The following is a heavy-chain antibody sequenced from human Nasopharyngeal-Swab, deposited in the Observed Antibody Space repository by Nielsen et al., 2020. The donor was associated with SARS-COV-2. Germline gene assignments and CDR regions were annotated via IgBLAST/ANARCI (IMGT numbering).Heavy chain of an antibody. V-gene: IGHV1-69*13. CDR3: ARVCGSHWNYCY. CDR1: GGTFSSYA. D-gene: IGHD1-7*01. Sequence: SVKVSCKASGGTFSSYAISWVRQAPGQGLEWMGGIIPIFGTANYAQKFQGRVAITADESTSTAYMELSSLRSEDTAVYYCARVCGSHWNYCYWGQGTLVTVSS. CDR2: IIPIFGTA. J-gene: IGHJ4*02.